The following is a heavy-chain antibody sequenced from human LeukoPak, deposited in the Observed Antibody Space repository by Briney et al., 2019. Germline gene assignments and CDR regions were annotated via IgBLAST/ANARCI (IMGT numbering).Heavy chain of an antibody. Sequence: PGGSLRLSCAASGFTFSSYGMHWVRQAPGKGLEWVAVISYDGSNKYYADSVKGRFTISRDNSKNTLYLQINSLRAEDTAVYYCARDDRYSYGYSQSGHFDYWGQGILVTVSS. V-gene: IGHV3-30*03. J-gene: IGHJ4*02. CDR3: ARDDRYSYGYSQSGHFDY. D-gene: IGHD5-18*01. CDR2: ISYDGSNK. CDR1: GFTFSSYG.